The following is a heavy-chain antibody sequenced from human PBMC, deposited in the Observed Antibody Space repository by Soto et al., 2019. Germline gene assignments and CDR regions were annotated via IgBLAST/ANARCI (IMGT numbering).Heavy chain of an antibody. CDR2: LYYIVTT. D-gene: IGHD3-10*01. CDR1: GGSISSNSDY. Sequence: SETLSLTCAVYGGSISSNSDYWGWIRQPPGKGLEWIGSLYYIVTTYYNPSLKSRVSLSVDTSKNQFSLKLSSVTAADTAVYYCARQWYPGSGSYYSMDTWGQGTLVTVSS. CDR3: ARQWYPGSGSYYSMDT. V-gene: IGHV4-39*01. J-gene: IGHJ5*02.